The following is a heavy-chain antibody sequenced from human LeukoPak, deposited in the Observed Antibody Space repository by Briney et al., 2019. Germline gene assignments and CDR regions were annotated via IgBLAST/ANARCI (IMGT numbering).Heavy chain of an antibody. CDR2: IYYSGST. CDR3: ARGRYGWLPFDY. V-gene: IGHV4-4*02. Sequence: SGTLSLTCAVSSGSISSSNCWSWVRQPPGKGLEWIGYIYYSGSTNYNPSLKSRVTISVDTSKNQFTLKLSSVTAADTAVYYCARGRYGWLPFDYWGQGTLVTVSS. CDR1: SGSISSSNC. J-gene: IGHJ4*02. D-gene: IGHD3-16*01.